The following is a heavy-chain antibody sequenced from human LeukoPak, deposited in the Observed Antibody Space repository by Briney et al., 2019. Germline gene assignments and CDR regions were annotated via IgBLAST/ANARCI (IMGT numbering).Heavy chain of an antibody. J-gene: IGHJ4*02. V-gene: IGHV3-23*01. CDR3: AKLRSGGPAAGNY. CDR2: ISGSDDST. D-gene: IGHD6-13*01. Sequence: GGSLRLSRAASGFTFSSYAMSWVRQAPGKGLEWVSAISGSDDSTYYADSVKGRFTISRDNSKNTVYLQMNSLRAEDTAIYYCAKLRSGGPAAGNYWGQGTLVTVSS. CDR1: GFTFSSYA.